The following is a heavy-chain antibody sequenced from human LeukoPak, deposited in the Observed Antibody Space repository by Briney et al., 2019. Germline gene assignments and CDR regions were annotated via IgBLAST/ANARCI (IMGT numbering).Heavy chain of an antibody. D-gene: IGHD3-22*01. Sequence: GGSLRLSCAASGFSFSTYAMSWVRQAPGKGLEWVPTISGGGDKQYADHVKGRFTVSRDDSKNTLYLQMNSLRAEDTALYYCAKDVNSSGYYLGFDYWGQGTLVTVSS. CDR1: GFSFSTYA. CDR2: ISGGGDK. V-gene: IGHV3-23*01. J-gene: IGHJ4*02. CDR3: AKDVNSSGYYLGFDY.